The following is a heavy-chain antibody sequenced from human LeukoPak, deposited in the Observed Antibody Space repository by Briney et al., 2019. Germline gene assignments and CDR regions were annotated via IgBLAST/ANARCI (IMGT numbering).Heavy chain of an antibody. CDR2: ITGYGAT. CDR1: GFTFSNFA. D-gene: IGHD6-13*01. CDR3: AKGAAAGKVDWFDP. J-gene: IGHJ5*02. Sequence: GGSLRLSCAASGFTFSNFAMMWVRQAPGPGLKWFSIITGYGATFYADSVRGRFTIFRDTSMNTLFLQMNSLGAEDTAVYYCAKGAAAGKVDWFDPWGQGTLVTVSS. V-gene: IGHV3-23*01.